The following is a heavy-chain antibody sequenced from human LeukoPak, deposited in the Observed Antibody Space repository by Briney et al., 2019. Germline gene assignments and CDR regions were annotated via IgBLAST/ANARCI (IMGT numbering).Heavy chain of an antibody. CDR3: ARSPDPLAAFDI. Sequence: PSETLSLTCTVSGGSISSGDYYWSWIRQPPGKGLEWIGYIYYSGSTYYNPSLKSRVTISVDTSKNQFSLKLSSVTAADTAVYYCARSPDPLAAFDIWSQGTMVTVSS. J-gene: IGHJ3*02. CDR1: GGSISSGDYY. CDR2: IYYSGST. V-gene: IGHV4-30-4*01.